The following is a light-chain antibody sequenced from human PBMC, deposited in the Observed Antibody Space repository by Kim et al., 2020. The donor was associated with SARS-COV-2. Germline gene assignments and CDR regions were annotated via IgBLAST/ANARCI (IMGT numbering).Light chain of an antibody. J-gene: IGLJ3*02. V-gene: IGLV4-69*01. CDR2: VNSDGSH. Sequence: QLVLTQSPSASASLGASVKLTCTLSSGHSSYAIAWHQQQPEKGPRYLMKVNSDGSHSRGTGIPDRFSGSSSGAERYLTISSLQSEDEADYYCQTWGTGIHVFGGGTQRTVL. CDR1: SGHSSYA. CDR3: QTWGTGIHV.